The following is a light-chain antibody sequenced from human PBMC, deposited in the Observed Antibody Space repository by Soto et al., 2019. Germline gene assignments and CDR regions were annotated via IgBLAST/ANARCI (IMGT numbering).Light chain of an antibody. CDR3: ATWDDSLNGVV. J-gene: IGLJ3*02. CDR1: GSNIASNT. V-gene: IGLV1-44*01. Sequence: QSVLTQPPSTSGTPGQGVTISCSGSGSNIASNTVIWYQQLPGTAPKLLMYNNNQRPSGVPDRFSGSKSGTSASLAISGLQSEDEADYYCATWDDSLNGVVFGGGTKLTVL. CDR2: NNN.